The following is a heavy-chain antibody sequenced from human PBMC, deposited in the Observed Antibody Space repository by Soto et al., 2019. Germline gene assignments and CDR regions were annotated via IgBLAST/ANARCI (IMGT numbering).Heavy chain of an antibody. J-gene: IGHJ5*02. D-gene: IGHD3-10*01. CDR1: GASISSGVYS. V-gene: IGHV4-30-2*01. Sequence: QLQLQESGSGLVKPSQTLSLTCAVSGASISSGVYSWPWVRQPPGKGLEWIGFIFHSGSTYYNPSLKSRVTISVDRSMNQFSLILSSVTAADTAVYYCAGLRGSGSYSWCDPWGQGTLVTVSS. CDR3: AGLRGSGSYSWCDP. CDR2: IFHSGST.